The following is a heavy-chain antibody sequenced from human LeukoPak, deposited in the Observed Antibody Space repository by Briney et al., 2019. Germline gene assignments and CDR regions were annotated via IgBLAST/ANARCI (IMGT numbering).Heavy chain of an antibody. J-gene: IGHJ5*02. CDR3: ARRRVRGRGWFDP. Sequence: SETLSLTCTVSGGSISSSSYYWGWIRQPPGKGLEWIGEINHSGSTNYNPSLKSRVTISVDTSKNQFSLKLSSVTAADTAVYYCARRRVRGRGWFDPWGQGTLVTVSS. D-gene: IGHD3-10*01. CDR1: GGSISSSSYY. V-gene: IGHV4-39*07. CDR2: INHSGST.